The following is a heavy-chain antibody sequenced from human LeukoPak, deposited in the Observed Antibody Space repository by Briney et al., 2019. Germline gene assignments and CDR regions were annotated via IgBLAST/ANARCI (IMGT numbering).Heavy chain of an antibody. J-gene: IGHJ5*02. CDR1: GFTFSNYG. CDR3: AREGIAPSDWFDP. V-gene: IGHV3-7*01. CDR2: IKQDGSEK. Sequence: GGTLRLSCAASGFTFSNYGMNWVRQAPGKGLEWVANIKQDGSEKYYVDSVKGRFTISRDNAKNSLYLQMNSLRAEDTAVYYCAREGIAPSDWFDPWGQGTLVTVSS. D-gene: IGHD2-15*01.